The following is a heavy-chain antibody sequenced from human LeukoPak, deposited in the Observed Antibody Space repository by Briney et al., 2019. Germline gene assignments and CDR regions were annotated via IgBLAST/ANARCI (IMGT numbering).Heavy chain of an antibody. CDR1: GFSLTTSGVG. D-gene: IGHD4-23*01. CDR3: AQYPDYGGDYDAFDI. J-gene: IGHJ3*02. CDR2: IYWNNDR. V-gene: IGHV2-5*01. Sequence: SGPTLVKPTQTLTLTCTFSGFSLTTSGVGVGWVRQPPGKALEWPAHIYWNNDRRYRPALKSRITITKDTSKNQVVLTMTNMGPVDTATYYCAQYPDYGGDYDAFDIWGQGTLVTVSS.